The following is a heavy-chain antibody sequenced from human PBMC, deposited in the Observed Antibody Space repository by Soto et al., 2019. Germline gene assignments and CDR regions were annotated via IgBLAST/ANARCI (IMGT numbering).Heavy chain of an antibody. Sequence: GGSLRLSCAASGFTFSSYGMHWVRQAPGKGLEWVAVIWYDGSNKYYADSVKGRFTISRDNSKNTLYLQMNSLRAEDTAVYFCARGGGLTVTTGGDAFDIWGQGTMVTVSS. D-gene: IGHD4-4*01. CDR1: GFTFSSYG. CDR2: IWYDGSNK. CDR3: ARGGGLTVTTGGDAFDI. V-gene: IGHV3-33*01. J-gene: IGHJ3*02.